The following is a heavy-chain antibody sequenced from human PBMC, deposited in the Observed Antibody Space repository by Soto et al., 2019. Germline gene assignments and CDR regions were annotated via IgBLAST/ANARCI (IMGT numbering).Heavy chain of an antibody. J-gene: IGHJ4*01. CDR1: GGSIRSGGYY. V-gene: IGHV4-31*03. Sequence: SETLSLTCTVSGGSIRSGGYYWSWVRQNPRRGLEWIGNIYYSGNTYYNPSLKSRLTISVDTSKNQFSLNLSSVTAADTAVYYCARAVNDYDSRGYRTSYFDYWGHGTLVTVSS. CDR3: ARAVNDYDSRGYRTSYFDY. D-gene: IGHD3-22*01. CDR2: IYYSGNT.